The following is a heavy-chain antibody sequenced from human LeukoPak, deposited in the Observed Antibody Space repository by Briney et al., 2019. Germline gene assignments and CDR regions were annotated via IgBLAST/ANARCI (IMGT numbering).Heavy chain of an antibody. CDR1: GFLFNTYN. J-gene: IGHJ4*02. Sequence: GGSLRLSCAASGFLFNTYNIHWVRQAPGKGLEWVAVIWYDGSNKYYADSVRGRFTSPRDNSKNTLYLQVNSLRAEDTAVYYCARDKTGSYSVDYWGQRTLHTVSS. V-gene: IGHV3-33*01. CDR3: ARDKTGSYSVDY. D-gene: IGHD1-26*01. CDR2: IWYDGSNK.